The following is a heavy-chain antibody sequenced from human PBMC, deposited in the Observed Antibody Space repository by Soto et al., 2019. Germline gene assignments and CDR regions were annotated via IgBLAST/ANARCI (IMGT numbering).Heavy chain of an antibody. CDR1: GFSFGSYA. D-gene: IGHD3-3*01. Sequence: RGSLRLSCAASGFSFGSYALSWVRQAPGKGLEWVSTISGNDGKTFYADSVKGRFSISRDTSQSTLYLQMNSLRADDTAMYYCARWSYLDYWGQGTRVTVSS. CDR2: ISGNDGKT. CDR3: ARWSYLDY. J-gene: IGHJ4*02. V-gene: IGHV3-23*01.